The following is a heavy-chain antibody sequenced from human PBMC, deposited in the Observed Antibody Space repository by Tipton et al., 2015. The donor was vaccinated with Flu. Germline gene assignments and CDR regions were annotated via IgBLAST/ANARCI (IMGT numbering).Heavy chain of an antibody. J-gene: IGHJ3*02. Sequence: SLRLSCVASGFSVTSKFMSWVRQAPGKGLEWVSLIYSGGSTYYADSVKGRFTISRDNSKNTLYLQMNSLRAEDTAVYYCAREDFWLHETDAFDIWGQGTMVTVSS. V-gene: IGHV3-53*01. CDR2: IYSGGST. CDR1: GFSVTSKF. D-gene: IGHD5-24*01. CDR3: AREDFWLHETDAFDI.